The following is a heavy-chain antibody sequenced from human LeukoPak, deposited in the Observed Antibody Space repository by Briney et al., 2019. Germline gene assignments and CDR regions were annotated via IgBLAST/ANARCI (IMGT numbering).Heavy chain of an antibody. CDR3: ARDDCSGYW. J-gene: IGHJ4*02. CDR2: ISAYNGNT. D-gene: IGHD3-22*01. V-gene: IGHV1-18*01. Sequence: ASVKVSCKASGYTFTSYSFSWVRQAPGQGLEWLGWISAYNGNTNYAQKLQGRVTMTTDTSTSTAYMELRSLRYDDTAVYYCARDDCSGYWWGQGTLVTVSS. CDR1: GYTFTSYS.